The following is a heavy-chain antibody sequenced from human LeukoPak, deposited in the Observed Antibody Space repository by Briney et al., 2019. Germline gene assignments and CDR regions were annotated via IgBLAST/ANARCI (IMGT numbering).Heavy chain of an antibody. D-gene: IGHD3-10*01. CDR1: GGSISSYY. Sequence: PSETLSLTCTVSGGSISSYYWSWIRQPPGKGQEWMGYIYYSGSTNYNPSLKSRVTISADTSKNQLSLKLSSVTAADTAVDYCARALVRGRLVRFDPWGQGTLVTVSS. J-gene: IGHJ5*02. CDR2: IYYSGST. V-gene: IGHV4-59*01. CDR3: ARALVRGRLVRFDP.